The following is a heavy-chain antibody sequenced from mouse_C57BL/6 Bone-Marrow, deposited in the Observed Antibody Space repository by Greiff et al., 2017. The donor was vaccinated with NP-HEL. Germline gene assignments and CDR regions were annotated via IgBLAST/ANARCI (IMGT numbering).Heavy chain of an antibody. CDR1: GYTFTSYW. J-gene: IGHJ3*01. Sequence: QVQLQQPGAELVKPGASVKLSCKASGYTFTSYWMQWVKQRPGQGLEWIGEIDPSDSYTNYNQKFKGKATLTVDTSSSTAYMQLSSLTSEDSAVYYCARGLRRPFADWGQGTLVTVSA. V-gene: IGHV1-50*01. CDR2: IDPSDSYT. D-gene: IGHD2-2*01. CDR3: ARGLRRPFAD.